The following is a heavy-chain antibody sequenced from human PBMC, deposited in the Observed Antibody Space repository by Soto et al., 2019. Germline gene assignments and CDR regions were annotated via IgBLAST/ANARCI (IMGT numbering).Heavy chain of an antibody. J-gene: IGHJ3*02. CDR2: ISHDGSYK. CDR3: AKGLLAIVGTTLPRDAFNI. CDR1: GFSFTTYV. D-gene: IGHD1-26*01. Sequence: PGVSLRLSCAASGFSFTTYVMHWVRQAPGKGLEWVAVISHDGSYKYYGDAVKGRFTISRDTSKNAVYLEMNSLRPEDTAVYYCAKGLLAIVGTTLPRDAFNIWGQGTMVTVSS. V-gene: IGHV3-30*18.